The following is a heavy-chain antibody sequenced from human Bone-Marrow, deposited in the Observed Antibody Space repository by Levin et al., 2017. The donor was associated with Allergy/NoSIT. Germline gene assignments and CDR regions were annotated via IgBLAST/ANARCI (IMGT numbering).Heavy chain of an antibody. CDR3: ARRDSDGSNSFDY. Sequence: GESLKISCQASGYSFTSFWFGWVRQRPGKGLEWMGLIFPSDSDTRVSPSFQGQIIMSVDKSISTAYLQWSSLKASDSAMYYCARRDSDGSNSFDYWGQGTLATVSP. CDR2: IFPSDSDT. J-gene: IGHJ4*02. V-gene: IGHV5-51*01. CDR1: GYSFTSFW. D-gene: IGHD4-23*01.